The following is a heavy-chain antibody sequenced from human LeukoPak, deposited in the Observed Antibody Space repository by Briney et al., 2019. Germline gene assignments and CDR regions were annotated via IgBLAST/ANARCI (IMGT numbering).Heavy chain of an antibody. Sequence: GGSLRLSCAASGFTFSSYEMNWSRQAPGKGLEWISYISNSGSTKYYADSVEGRFTISRDNAKNSVFLQMNSLRAEDTAVYYCAAVIDYWGQGTLVTVSS. CDR3: AAVIDY. CDR2: ISNSGSTK. CDR1: GFTFSSYE. J-gene: IGHJ4*02. V-gene: IGHV3-48*03.